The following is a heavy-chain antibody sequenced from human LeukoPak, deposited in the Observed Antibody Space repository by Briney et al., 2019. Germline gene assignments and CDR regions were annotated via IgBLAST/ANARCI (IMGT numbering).Heavy chain of an antibody. J-gene: IGHJ6*03. CDR3: ARRYSGSYGLYSHHSMDV. Sequence: SETLSLTCAVYGGSFSGYYWSWIRQPPGKGLEWIGEINHSGTTNYNSSLRSRVTVSVDTSKNQFSLKLSSVTAADKAVYYCARRYSGSYGLYSHHSMDVWGKGTTVTISS. CDR1: GGSFSGYY. D-gene: IGHD1-26*01. V-gene: IGHV4-34*01. CDR2: INHSGTT.